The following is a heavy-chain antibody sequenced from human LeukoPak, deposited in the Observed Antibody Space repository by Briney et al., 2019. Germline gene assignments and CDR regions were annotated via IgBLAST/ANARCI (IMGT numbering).Heavy chain of an antibody. V-gene: IGHV4-31*03. J-gene: IGHJ4*02. D-gene: IGHD2-2*01. Sequence: SETLSLTCTVSGGSISSGGYYWSWIRQHPGKGLEWIGYIYYSGTTHYSPSLKRRLSISVDTSKNQFSLKLTSVTDADTAVYYCARDQLLRGFDSWGQGTLVTVSS. CDR1: GGSISSGGYY. CDR3: ARDQLLRGFDS. CDR2: IYYSGTT.